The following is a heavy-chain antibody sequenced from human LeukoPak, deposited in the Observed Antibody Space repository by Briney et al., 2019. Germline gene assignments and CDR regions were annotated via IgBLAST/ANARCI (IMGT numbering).Heavy chain of an antibody. Sequence: SVKVSCKASGGTFSSYAISWVRQAPGQGLEWMGRIIPILGIANYAQKFQGRVTITADKSTSTAYMELSSLRSEDTAVYYCAGVLRYFDWSPFYWGQGTLVTVSS. V-gene: IGHV1-69*04. CDR1: GGTFSSYA. D-gene: IGHD3-9*01. CDR2: IIPILGIA. J-gene: IGHJ4*02. CDR3: AGVLRYFDWSPFY.